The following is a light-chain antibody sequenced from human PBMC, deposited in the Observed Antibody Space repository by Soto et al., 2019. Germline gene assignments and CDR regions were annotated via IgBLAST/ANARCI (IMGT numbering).Light chain of an antibody. CDR1: SSDVGDYNY. Sequence: QSALTQPASVSGSPGQSITISCTGTSSDVGDYNYVSWYQQHPGKAPKFLIYEVSNRPSGVSNRFSGSKSGNTASLTISGLQAEDEADYYCSSYTSSSSPFVFGTGTKVTV. V-gene: IGLV2-14*01. J-gene: IGLJ1*01. CDR3: SSYTSSSSPFV. CDR2: EVS.